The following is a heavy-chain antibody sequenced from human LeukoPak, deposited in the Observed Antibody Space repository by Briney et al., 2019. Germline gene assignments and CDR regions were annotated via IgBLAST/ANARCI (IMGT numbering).Heavy chain of an antibody. V-gene: IGHV3-48*03. CDR3: ARTMVRGYNWFDP. J-gene: IGHJ5*02. CDR1: GFTFSSYE. Sequence: GRSLRLSCAASGFTFSSYEMNWVRQAPGKGLEWVSYISSSGSTFYYADSVKGRFTISRDNAKNSLYLQMNSLRAEDTAVYYCARTMVRGYNWFDPWGQGTLVTVSS. CDR2: ISSSGSTF. D-gene: IGHD3-10*01.